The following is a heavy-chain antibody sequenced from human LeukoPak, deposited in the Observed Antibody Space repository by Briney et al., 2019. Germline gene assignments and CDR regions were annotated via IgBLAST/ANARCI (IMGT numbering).Heavy chain of an antibody. V-gene: IGHV3-23*01. J-gene: IGHJ4*02. CDR1: GFTFSSYA. D-gene: IGHD2-2*01. CDR2: ISVSGGT. Sequence: PGVSLRLSCAPSGFTFSSYAMSWVRHSPGGGLEWVSTISVSGGTYYADSVKGRLTISRDNSKNTLYLQMNSLRAEDTAVYYCAKDCSTTSCYLFDCWGQGTLVTVSS. CDR3: AKDCSTTSCYLFDC.